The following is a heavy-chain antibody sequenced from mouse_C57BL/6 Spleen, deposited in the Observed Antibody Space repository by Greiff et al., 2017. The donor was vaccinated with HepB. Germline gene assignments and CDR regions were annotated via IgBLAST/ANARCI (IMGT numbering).Heavy chain of an antibody. Sequence: EVQWVESGGGLVKPGGSLKLSCAASGFTFSSYAMSWVRQTPEKRLEWVATISDGGSYTYYPDNVKGRFTISRDNAKNNLYLQMSHLKSEDTAMYYCARDRTNWAPFDYWGQGTTLTVSS. CDR3: ARDRTNWAPFDY. CDR2: ISDGGSYT. D-gene: IGHD4-1*02. J-gene: IGHJ2*01. V-gene: IGHV5-4*01. CDR1: GFTFSSYA.